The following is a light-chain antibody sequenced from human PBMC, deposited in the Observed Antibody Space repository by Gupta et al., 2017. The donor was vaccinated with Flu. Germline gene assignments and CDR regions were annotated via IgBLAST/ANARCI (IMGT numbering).Light chain of an antibody. CDR1: QSILYSAKNKNY. V-gene: IGKV4-1*01. J-gene: IGKJ2*01. CDR3: QQYYITPHT. Sequence: DIVMTQSPDSLAVPLGERATINCKSGQSILYSAKNKNYLAWYQQKPGQPPKLLIYRASTRESGVPDRFSGSGSGTDFTLTISSLQAEDVAVYYCQQYYITPHTFGQGTRLEIK. CDR2: RAS.